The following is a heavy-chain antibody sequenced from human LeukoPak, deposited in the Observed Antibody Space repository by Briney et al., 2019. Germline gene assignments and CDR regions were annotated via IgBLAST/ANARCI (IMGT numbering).Heavy chain of an antibody. CDR1: GGSISSGSYY. CDR2: IYTSGST. D-gene: IGHD3-22*01. J-gene: IGHJ4*02. CDR3: ARDSYDSSGYYEILFDY. V-gene: IGHV4-61*02. Sequence: SETLSLTCTVSGGSISSGSYYWSWIWQPAGKGLEWIGRIYTSGSTNYNPSLKSRVTISVDTSKNQFSLKLSSVTAADTAVYYCARDSYDSSGYYEILFDYWGQGTLVTVSS.